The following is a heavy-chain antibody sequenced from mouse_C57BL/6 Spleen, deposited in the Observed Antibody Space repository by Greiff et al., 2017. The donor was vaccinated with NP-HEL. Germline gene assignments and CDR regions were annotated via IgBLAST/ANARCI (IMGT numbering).Heavy chain of an antibody. CDR2: IYPGSGST. D-gene: IGHD1-1*01. V-gene: IGHV1-55*01. CDR3: ARLGIYYYGSSPHYFDY. J-gene: IGHJ2*01. CDR1: GYTFTSYW. Sequence: QVQLQQPGAELVKPGASVKMSCKASGYTFTSYWITWVKQRPGQGLEWIGDIYPGSGSTNYNEKFKSKATLTVDTSSSTAYMQLSSLTSEDSAVYYCARLGIYYYGSSPHYFDYWGQGTTLTVSS.